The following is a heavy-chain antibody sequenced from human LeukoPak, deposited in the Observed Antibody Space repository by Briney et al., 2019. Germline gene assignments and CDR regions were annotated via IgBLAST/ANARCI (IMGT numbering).Heavy chain of an antibody. J-gene: IGHJ3*02. V-gene: IGHV3-30*03. CDR2: ISYDGSDK. CDR1: GFTFSSYG. CDR3: ARVKSYSSGGLDAFDI. Sequence: GSLRLSCAASGFTFSSYGMHWVRQAPGKGLEWVALISYDGSDKYYPGSVKGRFTISRENAKNSLYLQMNSLRAGDTAVYYCARVKSYSSGGLDAFDIWGQGTMVTVSS. D-gene: IGHD6-19*01.